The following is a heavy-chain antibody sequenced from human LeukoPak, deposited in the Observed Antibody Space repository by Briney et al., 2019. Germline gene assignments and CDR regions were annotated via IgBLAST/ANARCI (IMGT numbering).Heavy chain of an antibody. CDR2: ISSSSSTI. V-gene: IGHV3-48*02. J-gene: IGHJ4*02. CDR3: ANRLWFGLNY. Sequence: GGSLRLSCAASGFTFSSYSMNWVRQAPGKGLEWVSYISSSSSTIYYADSVKGRFSISRDNAKNSLYLQMNSLRDEDTAVYYCANRLWFGLNYWGQGTLVTVSS. D-gene: IGHD3-10*01. CDR1: GFTFSSYS.